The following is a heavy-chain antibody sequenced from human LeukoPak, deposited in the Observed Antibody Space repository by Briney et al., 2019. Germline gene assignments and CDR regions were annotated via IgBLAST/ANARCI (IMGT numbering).Heavy chain of an antibody. V-gene: IGHV3-48*02. CDR3: VRGYYSNSFDF. Sequence: GGSLRLSCAASGYTFTPYSMSWVRQAPGKGLEWVSFISNSDDTRYYADSVRGRFTISRDDAKNSLYLQMSSLRDGDTAVYYCVRGYYSNSFDFWGQGTVVTVSS. CDR1: GYTFTPYS. CDR2: ISNSDDTR. D-gene: IGHD2/OR15-2a*01. J-gene: IGHJ3*01.